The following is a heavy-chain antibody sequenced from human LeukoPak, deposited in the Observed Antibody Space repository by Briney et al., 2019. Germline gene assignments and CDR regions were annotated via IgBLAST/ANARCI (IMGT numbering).Heavy chain of an antibody. CDR2: ISGSGGST. J-gene: IGHJ4*02. CDR3: ARDLRDFWSGYYGH. Sequence: PGGSLRLSCAASGFTFSSYAMSWVRQAPGKGLEWVSAISGSGGSTYYADSVKGRFTISRDNAKNSLYLQMNSLRAEDTAVYYCARDLRDFWSGYYGHWGQGTLVTVSS. V-gene: IGHV3-23*01. D-gene: IGHD3-3*01. CDR1: GFTFSSYA.